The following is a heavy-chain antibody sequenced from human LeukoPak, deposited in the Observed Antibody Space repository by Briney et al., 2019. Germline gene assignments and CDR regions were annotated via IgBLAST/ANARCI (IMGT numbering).Heavy chain of an antibody. CDR1: GFTFSSYA. CDR3: ARGGYRFGELLDYYYGMDV. Sequence: GGSLRLSCAASGFTFSSYAMHWVRQAPGKGLEWVAVISYDGSNKYYADSVKGRFTISRDNSKNTLYLQMNSLRAEDTAVYYCARGGYRFGELLDYYYGMDVWGQGTTVTVSS. J-gene: IGHJ6*02. V-gene: IGHV3-30-3*01. CDR2: ISYDGSNK. D-gene: IGHD3-10*01.